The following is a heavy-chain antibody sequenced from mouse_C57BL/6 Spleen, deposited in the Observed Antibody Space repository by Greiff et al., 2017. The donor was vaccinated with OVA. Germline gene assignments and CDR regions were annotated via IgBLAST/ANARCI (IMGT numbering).Heavy chain of an antibody. CDR3: ARDIYYDYDGAY. J-gene: IGHJ3*01. CDR2: IDPNSGGT. Sequence: QVQLKQPGAELVKPGASVKLSCKASGYTFTSYWMHWVKQRPGRGLEWIGRIDPNSGGTKYNEKFKSKATLTVDKPSSTAYMQLSSLTSEDSAVYYCARDIYYDYDGAYWGQGTLVTVSA. V-gene: IGHV1-72*01. D-gene: IGHD2-4*01. CDR1: GYTFTSYW.